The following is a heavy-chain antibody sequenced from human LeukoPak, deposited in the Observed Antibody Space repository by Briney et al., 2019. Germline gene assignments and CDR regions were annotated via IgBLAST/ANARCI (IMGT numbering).Heavy chain of an antibody. Sequence: SETLSLTCTVSGGSISSSSYYWGWIRQPPGKGLEWIGSIYYSGSTYYNPSLKSRVTISVDTSKNQFSLKLSSVTAADTAVYYCASGFSYDFWSGYPRQRRFDYWGQGTLVTVSS. D-gene: IGHD3-3*01. CDR2: IYYSGST. J-gene: IGHJ4*02. CDR1: GGSISSSSYY. CDR3: ASGFSYDFWSGYPRQRRFDY. V-gene: IGHV4-39*01.